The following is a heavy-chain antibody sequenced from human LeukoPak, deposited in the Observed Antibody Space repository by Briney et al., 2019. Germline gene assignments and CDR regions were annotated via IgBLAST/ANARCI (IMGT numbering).Heavy chain of an antibody. V-gene: IGHV3-48*03. D-gene: IGHD6-13*01. CDR2: ISDSGRTT. J-gene: IGHJ3*02. CDR3: SRDGSGSSWSGFDI. CDR1: GLTFSNFK. Sequence: GGSLRLSCAVSGLTFSNFKMNWVRQAPGKGLEWVSYISDSGRTTFYADSVKGRFTISRDNAKNSLYLQMSSLRVEDTAVYYCSRDGSGSSWSGFDIWGQGTMVTVSS.